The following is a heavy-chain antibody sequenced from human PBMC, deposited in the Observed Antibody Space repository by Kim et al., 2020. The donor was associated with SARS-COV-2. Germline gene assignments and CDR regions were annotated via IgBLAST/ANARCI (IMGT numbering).Heavy chain of an antibody. Sequence: GGSLRLSCAASGFTFSTYAMSWVRQAPGKGLEWVSAISGSGGSTYYADSVKGRFTISRDNSKNTLYLQMNSLRAEDTAVYYCAKDLGGGIARDAFDIWGQGTMVTVSS. CDR2: ISGSGGST. J-gene: IGHJ3*02. CDR3: AKDLGGGIARDAFDI. D-gene: IGHD6-13*01. V-gene: IGHV3-23*01. CDR1: GFTFSTYA.